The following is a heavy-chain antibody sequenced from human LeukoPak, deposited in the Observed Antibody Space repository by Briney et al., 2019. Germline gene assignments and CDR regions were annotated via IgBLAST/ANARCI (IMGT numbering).Heavy chain of an antibody. D-gene: IGHD6-13*01. J-gene: IGHJ4*02. CDR1: GGSSSGYY. CDR3: ARQIAAAGAPGY. V-gene: IGHV4-34*01. CDR2: INHSGST. Sequence: SETLSLTCAVYGGSSSGYYWSWIRQPPGKGLEWIGEINHSGSTNYNPSLKSRVTISVDTSKNQFSLKLSSVTAADTAVYYCARQIAAAGAPGYWGQGTLVTVSS.